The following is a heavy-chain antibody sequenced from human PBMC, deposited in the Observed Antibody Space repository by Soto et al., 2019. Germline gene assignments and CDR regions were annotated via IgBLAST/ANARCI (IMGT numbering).Heavy chain of an antibody. CDR2: IKEDGSEK. V-gene: IGHV3-7*03. J-gene: IGHJ4*02. D-gene: IGHD6-19*01. CDR1: GFTVSNYW. Sequence: GGSLRLSCAASGFTVSNYWMSWVRQVPGKGLAWVSNIKEDGSEKYYVDSVKGRFTISRDNAKNSVHLQMNSLRDEDTAVYYCVRFSILVSGRGRGAFFDSWGQGTPVTVSS. CDR3: VRFSILVSGRGRGAFFDS.